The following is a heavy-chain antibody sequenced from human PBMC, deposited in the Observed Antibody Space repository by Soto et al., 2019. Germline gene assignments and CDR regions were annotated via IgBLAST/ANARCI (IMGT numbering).Heavy chain of an antibody. V-gene: IGHV3-7*01. CDR3: AGWVNPRNY. D-gene: IGHD3-16*01. CDR1: GFTFSASW. Sequence: EVQLVESGGGLVQPGGSLRLSCVTSGFTFSASWMNWVRQAPGKGLEWVANLNQDGSEIMYVDSWNGSFTISRDNARNSVYLQINSLRTEDKAVYYSAGWVNPRNYWAQGTLVTVSS. CDR2: LNQDGSEI. J-gene: IGHJ4*02.